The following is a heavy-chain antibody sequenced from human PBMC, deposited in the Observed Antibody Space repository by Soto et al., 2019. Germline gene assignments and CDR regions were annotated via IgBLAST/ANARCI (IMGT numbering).Heavy chain of an antibody. CDR1: GYTFTSYG. D-gene: IGHD3-16*01. V-gene: IGHV1-18*01. CDR3: ARDRGSTALDY. Sequence: QVQLVQSGAEVKKPGASVKVSCKASGYTFTSYGITWVRQAPGQGLEWMGWNSADNGNTNQAQMLQGRVTMTTATATSKAYMELRSLRSDDTAVYYCARDRGSTALDYWGQGTLVTVSS. J-gene: IGHJ4*02. CDR2: NSADNGNT.